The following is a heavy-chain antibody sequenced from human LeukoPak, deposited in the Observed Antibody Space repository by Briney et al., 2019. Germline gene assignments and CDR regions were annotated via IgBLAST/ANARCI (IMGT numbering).Heavy chain of an antibody. CDR1: GGTFNSYA. CDR3: ARGTTVTTTVLVPNDAFDI. V-gene: IGHV1-69*13. Sequence: SVKVSCRASGGTFNSYAINWVRQAPGQGLEWMGGSIPMFGTTNFAPEFQGRVTITADEFTNTAYMELTSLKSEDKAVYYCARGTTVTTTVLVPNDAFDIWGQGTMVTVSS. D-gene: IGHD4-17*01. J-gene: IGHJ3*02. CDR2: SIPMFGTT.